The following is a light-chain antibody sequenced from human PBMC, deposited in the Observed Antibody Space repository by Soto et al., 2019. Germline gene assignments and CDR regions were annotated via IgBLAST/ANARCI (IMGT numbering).Light chain of an antibody. CDR3: QQYNNWPRT. CDR2: GAS. CDR1: QSVSSN. J-gene: IGKJ1*01. Sequence: EVVMTQSQATLSVPPGERATLSCRASQSVSSNLAWYQQKPGQAPRLLIYGASTRATGIPARFSGSGSGTEFTLTISSLQSEDFAVYYCQQYNNWPRTFGQGTKVDIK. V-gene: IGKV3-15*01.